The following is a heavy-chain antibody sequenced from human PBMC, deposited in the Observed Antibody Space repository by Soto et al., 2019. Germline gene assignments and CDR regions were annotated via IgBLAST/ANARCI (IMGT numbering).Heavy chain of an antibody. CDR2: IIPIFGTA. V-gene: IGHV1-69*13. D-gene: IGHD4-4*01. CDR3: ARSYSNYLFYYGMDV. Sequence: SVKVSCKASGGTFSSYAISWVRQAPGQGLEWMGGIIPIFGTANYAQKFRGRVTITADESTSTAYMELSSLRSEDTAVYYCARSYSNYLFYYGMDVWGQGTTVTVSS. J-gene: IGHJ6*02. CDR1: GGTFSSYA.